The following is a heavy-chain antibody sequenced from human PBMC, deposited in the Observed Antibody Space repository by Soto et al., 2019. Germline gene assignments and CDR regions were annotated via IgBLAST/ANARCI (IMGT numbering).Heavy chain of an antibody. CDR3: ARQSSYEYFDY. Sequence: PSKTLSLTCTVSGGSINSYYWSWIRQPPGKGLEWIGYIYYSGSTNYNPSLKSRVTISVDTSKNQFSLKLSSVTAADTAVYYCARQSSYEYFDYWGQGTLVTVSS. CDR2: IYYSGST. CDR1: GGSINSYY. J-gene: IGHJ4*02. D-gene: IGHD5-12*01. V-gene: IGHV4-59*08.